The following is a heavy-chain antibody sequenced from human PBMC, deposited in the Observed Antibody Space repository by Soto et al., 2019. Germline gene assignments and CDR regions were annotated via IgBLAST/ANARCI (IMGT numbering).Heavy chain of an antibody. Sequence: SETLSLTCTVSGGSISSGGYYWSWIRQHPGKGLEWIGYIYYSGSTYYNPSLKSRVTISVDTSKNQFSLKLSSVTAADTAVYYCARGDYGDFDYWGQGTLVTVSS. CDR1: GGSISSGGYY. CDR3: ARGDYGDFDY. J-gene: IGHJ4*02. V-gene: IGHV4-31*03. D-gene: IGHD4-17*01. CDR2: IYYSGST.